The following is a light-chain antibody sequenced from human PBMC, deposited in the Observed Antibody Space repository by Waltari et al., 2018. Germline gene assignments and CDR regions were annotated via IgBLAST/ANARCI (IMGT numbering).Light chain of an antibody. J-gene: IGKJ1*01. CDR2: SAA. CDR3: QQRSNWPRT. CDR1: QSVSSY. V-gene: IGKV3-11*01. Sequence: EIVLTQPPATLSLSPGEMATLSCKASQSVSSYLAWYQQKPGQAPRLLIYSAANRATGLPARFSGSGSGTDFTLTISSLEPEDFAVYYCQQRSNWPRTFGQGTKVEI.